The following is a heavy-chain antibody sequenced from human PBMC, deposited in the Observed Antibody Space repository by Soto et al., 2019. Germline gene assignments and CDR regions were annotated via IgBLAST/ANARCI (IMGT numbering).Heavy chain of an antibody. CDR1: GGTFSSYT. V-gene: IGHV1-69*02. D-gene: IGHD2-21*01. Sequence: QVQLVQSGAEVKKPGSSVKVSCKASGGTFSSYTISWVRQAPGQGLEWMGRIIPILGIANYAQKFQGRVTMIADKSTRRAYMELSSLRSEDTAVYYCAGGPGGGCDLVIYYYYMDVWGKGTTVTVSS. J-gene: IGHJ6*03. CDR3: AGGPGGGCDLVIYYYYMDV. CDR2: IIPILGIA.